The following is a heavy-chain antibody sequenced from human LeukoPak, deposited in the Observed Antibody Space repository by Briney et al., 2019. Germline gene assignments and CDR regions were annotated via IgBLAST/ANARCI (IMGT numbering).Heavy chain of an antibody. J-gene: IGHJ6*03. V-gene: IGHV3-23*01. Sequence: GGSLRLSCAASGFTLGSYAMSWVRQGPGKGLEWVSATSVSGNTYHADSVKGRFTISRDSSKNTLYLQMNSLRAEDTAVYYCAKGGYSNGRYYYYYMDVWGEGTTVTVSS. CDR3: AKGGYSNGRYYYYYMDV. CDR2: TSVSGNT. D-gene: IGHD5-18*01. CDR1: GFTLGSYA.